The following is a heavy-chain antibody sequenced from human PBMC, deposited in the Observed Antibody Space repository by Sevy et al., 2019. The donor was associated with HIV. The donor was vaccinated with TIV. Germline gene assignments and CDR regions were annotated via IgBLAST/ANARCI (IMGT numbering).Heavy chain of an antibody. J-gene: IGHJ5*02. Sequence: GGSLRLSCTASGFTFHNYWMTWVRQAPGKGLEWVANIKQDGSEKHYVDSVKDRFTISRDNAKNSLYLQMNSLRAEDTAVYYCAGPKPSADCSGGSCKTFDPWGQGTLVTVSS. CDR3: AGPKPSADCSGGSCKTFDP. D-gene: IGHD2-15*01. CDR1: GFTFHNYW. V-gene: IGHV3-7*01. CDR2: IKQDGSEK.